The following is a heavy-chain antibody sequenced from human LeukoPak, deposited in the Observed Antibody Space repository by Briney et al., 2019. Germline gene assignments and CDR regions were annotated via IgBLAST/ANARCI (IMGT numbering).Heavy chain of an antibody. CDR2: ISSSSSTI. CDR1: GFTFSSYS. J-gene: IGHJ6*02. V-gene: IGHV3-48*02. D-gene: IGHD3-3*01. CDR3: ARINAGEYYDFWSGYYTKPYYYYGMDV. Sequence: GGSLRLSCAASGFTFSSYSMNWVRQAPGKGLEWVSYISSSSSTIYYADSVKGRFTISRDNAKNSLYLQMNSLRDEDTAVYYCARINAGEYYDFWSGYYTKPYYYYGMDVWGQGTRSPSP.